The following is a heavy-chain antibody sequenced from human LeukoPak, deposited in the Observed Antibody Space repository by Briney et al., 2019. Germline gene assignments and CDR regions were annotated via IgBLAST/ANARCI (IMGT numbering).Heavy chain of an antibody. CDR1: GFTFSSYA. V-gene: IGHV3-30*04. Sequence: GGSLRLSCAASGFTFSSYAMHWVRQAPGKGLEWVAVISYDGSNKYYADSVKGRFTISRDNSKNTLYLQMNSLRAEDTAVYYCARVGGWARPLDYWGQGTLVTVSS. CDR2: ISYDGSNK. D-gene: IGHD6-19*01. J-gene: IGHJ4*02. CDR3: ARVGGWARPLDY.